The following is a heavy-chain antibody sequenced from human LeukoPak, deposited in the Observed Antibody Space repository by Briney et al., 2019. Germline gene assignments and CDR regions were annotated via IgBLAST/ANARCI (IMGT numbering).Heavy chain of an antibody. CDR1: GGSISSSSYY. Sequence: SETLSLTCTVSGGSISSSSYYWGWIRQPPGKGLEWIGSIYYSGSTSYNPSLKSRVTISVDTSKNQFSLKLSSVTAADTAVYCCARNSSGGWFDPWGQGTLVTVSS. J-gene: IGHJ5*02. V-gene: IGHV4-39*01. CDR2: IYYSGST. CDR3: ARNSSGGWFDP. D-gene: IGHD6-19*01.